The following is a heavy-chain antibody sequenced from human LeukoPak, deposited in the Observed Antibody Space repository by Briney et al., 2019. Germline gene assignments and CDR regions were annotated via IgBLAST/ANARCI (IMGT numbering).Heavy chain of an antibody. Sequence: ASVKVSCKASGYTFTGYYMHWVRQAPGQGLEWMGWINPNSGGTNYAQRFQGRVTMTRDTSISTAYMELSSLRSEDTAVYYCATGFSSGSGSFDYWGQGTLVTVSS. V-gene: IGHV1-2*02. CDR2: INPNSGGT. J-gene: IGHJ4*02. CDR1: GYTFTGYY. CDR3: ATGFSSGSGSFDY. D-gene: IGHD3-10*01.